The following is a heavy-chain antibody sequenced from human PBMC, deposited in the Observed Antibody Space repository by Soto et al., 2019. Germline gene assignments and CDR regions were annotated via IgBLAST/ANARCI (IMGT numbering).Heavy chain of an antibody. Sequence: ESGGGVVQPGRSLRLSCAASGFTFSSYAMHWVRQAPGKGLEWVAVISYDGSNKYYADSVRGRFTISRDNSKNTLYLQMNSLRAEDTAVYYCARDRSGSYYNGPDYYYGMDVWGQGTTVTVSS. CDR1: GFTFSSYA. J-gene: IGHJ6*02. D-gene: IGHD3-10*01. V-gene: IGHV3-30-3*01. CDR3: ARDRSGSYYNGPDYYYGMDV. CDR2: ISYDGSNK.